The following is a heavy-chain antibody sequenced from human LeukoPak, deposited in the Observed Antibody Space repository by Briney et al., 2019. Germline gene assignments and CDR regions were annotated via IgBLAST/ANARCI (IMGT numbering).Heavy chain of an antibody. CDR2: INHSGST. D-gene: IGHD3-10*01. CDR3: ARGIPGYYGSGSSRFDY. CDR1: GGSFSGYY. J-gene: IGHJ4*02. V-gene: IGHV4-34*01. Sequence: AETLSLTCAVYGGSFSGYYWSWIRQPPGKGLEWIGDINHSGSTNYNPSLKSRVTISVDTSKNQFSLKLSSVTAADTAVYYCARGIPGYYGSGSSRFDYWGQGTLVTVSS.